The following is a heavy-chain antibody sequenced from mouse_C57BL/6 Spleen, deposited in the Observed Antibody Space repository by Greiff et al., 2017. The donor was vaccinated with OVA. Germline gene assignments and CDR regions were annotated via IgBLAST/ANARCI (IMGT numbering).Heavy chain of an antibody. CDR1: GYTFTSYW. Sequence: QVQLQQPGAELVMPGASVKLSCKASGYTFTSYWMHWVKQRPGQGLEWIGEIDPSDSYTNYNQKFKGKSTLTVDKSSSTAYMQLSSLTSEDSAVYYCAREAITTVGAGFACWGQGTLVTVSA. J-gene: IGHJ3*01. CDR2: IDPSDSYT. CDR3: AREAITTVGAGFAC. V-gene: IGHV1-69*01. D-gene: IGHD1-1*01.